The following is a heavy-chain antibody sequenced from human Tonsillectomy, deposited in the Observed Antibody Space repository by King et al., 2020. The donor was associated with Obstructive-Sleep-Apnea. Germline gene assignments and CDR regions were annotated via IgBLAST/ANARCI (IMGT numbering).Heavy chain of an antibody. CDR3: ARESALYYYGMDV. CDR1: GFTFSSYS. Sequence: VQLVESGGGLVKPGGSLRLSCAASGFTFSSYSMNWVRQAPGKGRVWISSIISSSSYIYYADSLKGRFTISRDNAKNSLYLQMNSLRAEDTAVYYCARESALYYYGMDVWGQGTTVTVSS. J-gene: IGHJ6*02. V-gene: IGHV3-21*01. CDR2: IISSSSYI.